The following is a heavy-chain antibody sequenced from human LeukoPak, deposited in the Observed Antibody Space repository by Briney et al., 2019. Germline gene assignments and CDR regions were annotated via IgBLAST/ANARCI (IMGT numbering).Heavy chain of an antibody. CDR3: ARGPPYCSSSSCFFQQ. D-gene: IGHD2-2*01. Sequence: SETLSLTCTVSGGSISSYYWTWIRQPPGKGLEWIGYIDYSGSTNCNPSLGSRVTISVDTSKNQFSLKLSSVTAADTAVYYCARGPPYCSSSSCFFQQWGQGTLVTVSS. CDR1: GGSISSYY. V-gene: IGHV4-59*01. J-gene: IGHJ1*01. CDR2: IDYSGST.